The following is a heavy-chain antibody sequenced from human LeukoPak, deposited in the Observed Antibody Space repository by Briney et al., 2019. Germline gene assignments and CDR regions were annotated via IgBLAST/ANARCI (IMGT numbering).Heavy chain of an antibody. Sequence: GGSLRLSCAASGFTFSSYAMSWVRQAPGKGLEWVSAISGSGGSTYYADSVKGRFTISRDNSKNTLYLQMNSLRAEDTAVYYCAKDAAYYYDSSGYPRGYWGQGTLVTVSS. CDR2: ISGSGGST. CDR3: AKDAAYYYDSSGYPRGY. D-gene: IGHD3-22*01. CDR1: GFTFSSYA. J-gene: IGHJ4*02. V-gene: IGHV3-23*01.